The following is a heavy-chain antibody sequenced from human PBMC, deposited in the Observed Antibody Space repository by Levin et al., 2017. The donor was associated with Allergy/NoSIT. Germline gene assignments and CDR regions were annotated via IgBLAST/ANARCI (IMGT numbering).Heavy chain of an antibody. CDR3: ARDFGSGGYYLKYFDF. Sequence: GESLKISCAASGFTFSGYGMHWVRQAPGKGLEWVAIIWHDGSSKYYPDSVKGRFTISRDNSRNTLFLQMSSLRADDTAVYYCARDFGSGGYYLKYFDFWGQGTLVTVSS. D-gene: IGHD3-10*01. V-gene: IGHV3-33*01. CDR1: GFTFSGYG. CDR2: IWHDGSSK. J-gene: IGHJ4*02.